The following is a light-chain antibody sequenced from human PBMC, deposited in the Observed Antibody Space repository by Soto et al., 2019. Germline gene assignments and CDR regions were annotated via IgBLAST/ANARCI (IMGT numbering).Light chain of an antibody. CDR3: QHYSMSPWT. CDR2: ATS. J-gene: IGKJ1*01. V-gene: IGKV3-20*01. CDR1: QTISGSY. Sequence: EVVLTQSPGTLSLSPGERATLSCRPSQTISGSYLAWYQQKPGQAPRLLIYATSRRAPGIPDRFSGSGSETDFTLTISRLEPEDFAVYYCQHYSMSPWTFGQGTKVEIK.